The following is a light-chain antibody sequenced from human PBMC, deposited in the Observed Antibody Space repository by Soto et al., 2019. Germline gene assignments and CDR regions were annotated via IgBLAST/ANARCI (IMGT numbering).Light chain of an antibody. CDR1: SSDVGGYDY. J-gene: IGLJ1*01. CDR2: DVS. CDR3: YSNTSSSTLV. V-gene: IGLV2-14*03. Sequence: QSVLTQPASVSGSPGQSITISCTGTSSDVGGYDYVSWYQHHPGKAPKLMIYDVSNRPSGVSNRFSGSKSGNTASLTISGLQAEDEADYYCYSNTSSSTLVFGTGTKLTVL.